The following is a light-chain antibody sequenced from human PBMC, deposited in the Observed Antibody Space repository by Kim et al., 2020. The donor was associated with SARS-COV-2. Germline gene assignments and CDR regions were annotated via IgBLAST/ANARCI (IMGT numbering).Light chain of an antibody. CDR1: QDITKY. Sequence: DLQLTQSPSSLSASVGDRVSITCQASQDITKYLNWYQQKPGEAPKLLIYDASHLESGVPSRFSGSGFGTDFTFTISSLQPEDVATYYCQQYHQFGGGTKVEI. J-gene: IGKJ4*02. CDR2: DAS. CDR3: QQYHQ. V-gene: IGKV1-33*01.